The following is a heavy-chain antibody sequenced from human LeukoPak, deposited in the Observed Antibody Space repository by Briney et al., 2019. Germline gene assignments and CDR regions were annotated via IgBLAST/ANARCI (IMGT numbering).Heavy chain of an antibody. CDR1: GFTFSSYA. J-gene: IGHJ5*02. CDR2: ISVSGGST. CDR3: AKSGPMAAAAGNTWFDP. V-gene: IGHV3-23*01. Sequence: GGSLRLSCAASGFTFSSYAMSWVRHAPGKGLEWVSAISVSGGSTYYADSVKGRFTISRDNSKNTLYLQMNSLRAEDTAVYYCAKSGPMAAAAGNTWFDPWGQGTLVTVSS. D-gene: IGHD6-13*01.